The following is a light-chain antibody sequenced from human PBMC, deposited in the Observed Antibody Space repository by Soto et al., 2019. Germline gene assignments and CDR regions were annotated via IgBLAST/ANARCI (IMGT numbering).Light chain of an antibody. Sequence: DVRMTQSQSSLSASVGDRVTITCRPSQGIVSWGSWYQRKPGKAPRLLIYKASTLESGVPSSFSGSGTGPEIPLTISSLQPDDFATYCCQHYHTYTTFGQGT. CDR2: KAS. V-gene: IGKV1-5*03. J-gene: IGKJ5*01. CDR3: QHYHTYTT. CDR1: QGIVSW.